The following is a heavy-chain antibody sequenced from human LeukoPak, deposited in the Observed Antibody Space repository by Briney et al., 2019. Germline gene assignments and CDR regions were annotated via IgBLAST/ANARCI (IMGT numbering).Heavy chain of an antibody. J-gene: IGHJ6*03. Sequence: SETLSLSCTVSGGSISSSSYYWGWIRQPPGKGLEWIGSIYYSGSTYYNPSLKSRVTISVDTSKNQFSLKLSSVTAADTAVYYCARGSMDVWGKGTTVTFSS. V-gene: IGHV4-39*07. CDR2: IYYSGST. CDR1: GGSISSSSYY. CDR3: ARGSMDV.